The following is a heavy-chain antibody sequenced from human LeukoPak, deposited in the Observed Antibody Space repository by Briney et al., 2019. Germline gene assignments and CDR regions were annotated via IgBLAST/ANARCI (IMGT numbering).Heavy chain of an antibody. J-gene: IGHJ4*02. CDR3: AKDRAQQLVLDF. CDR2: IIGSGSST. CDR1: GFTFSSYA. D-gene: IGHD6-13*01. Sequence: PGGSLRLSCTASGFTFSSYAMSWFRQAPGQGLEWVSAIIGSGSSTYYADSVKGRFTISRDNSKNTVFLQMNSLRAEDTAVYYCAKDRAQQLVLDFWGQGTLVTVSS. V-gene: IGHV3-23*01.